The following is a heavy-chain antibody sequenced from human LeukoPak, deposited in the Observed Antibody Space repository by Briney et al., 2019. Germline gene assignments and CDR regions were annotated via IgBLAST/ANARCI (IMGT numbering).Heavy chain of an antibody. J-gene: IGHJ4*02. CDR2: ISAYNGNT. V-gene: IGHV1-18*04. CDR3: ARDLSSSGSFDY. Sequence: ASVKVSCKTSGYPFTSYYIHWVRQATGQGLEWMGWISAYNGNTNYAQKLQGRVTMTTDTSTSTAYMELRSLRSDDTAVYYCARDLSSSGSFDYWGQGTLVTVSS. D-gene: IGHD6-6*01. CDR1: GYPFTSYY.